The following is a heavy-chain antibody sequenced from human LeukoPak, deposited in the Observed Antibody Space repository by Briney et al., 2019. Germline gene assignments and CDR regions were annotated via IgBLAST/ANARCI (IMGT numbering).Heavy chain of an antibody. CDR2: INPNSGGT. Sequence: GASVKVSFKASGYTFSDYHIHWVRLAPGQGLEWMGWINPNSGGTNYAQKFQGRVTMTRDTSITTAYMELSGLRSDDTAVYFCARDLSRFNFYYYLDVWGKGTTVTVSS. J-gene: IGHJ6*03. CDR1: GYTFSDYH. V-gene: IGHV1-2*02. CDR3: ARDLSRFNFYYYLDV. D-gene: IGHD2/OR15-2a*01.